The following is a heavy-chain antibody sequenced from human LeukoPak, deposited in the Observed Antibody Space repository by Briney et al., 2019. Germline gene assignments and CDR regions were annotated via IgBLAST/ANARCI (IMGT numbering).Heavy chain of an antibody. D-gene: IGHD6-13*01. J-gene: IGHJ6*02. V-gene: IGHV1-69*04. CDR1: GYTFTGYY. CDR3: ARESVIAAAGTYYYYGMDV. CDR2: IIPILGIA. Sequence: SVKVSCKASGYTFTGYYMHWVRQAPGQGLEWMGRIIPILGIANYAQKFQGRVTITADKSTSTAYMELSSLRSEDTAVYYCARESVIAAAGTYYYYGMDVWGQGTTVTVSS.